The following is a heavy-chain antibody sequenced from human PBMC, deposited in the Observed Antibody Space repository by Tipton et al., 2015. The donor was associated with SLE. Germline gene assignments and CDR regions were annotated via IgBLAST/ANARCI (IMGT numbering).Heavy chain of an antibody. Sequence: TLSLTCTVSGGSISSGSYYWSWIRQPAGKGLEWIGYIYYSGSTYYNPSLKSRVTISVDTSKNQFSLKLSSVTAADTAVYYCAREGGSGWPFDYWGQGTLVTVSS. CDR1: GGSISSGSYY. CDR3: AREGGSGWPFDY. V-gene: IGHV4-31*03. CDR2: IYYSGST. D-gene: IGHD6-19*01. J-gene: IGHJ4*02.